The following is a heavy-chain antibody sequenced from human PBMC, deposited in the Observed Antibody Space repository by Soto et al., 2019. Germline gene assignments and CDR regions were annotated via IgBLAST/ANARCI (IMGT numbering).Heavy chain of an antibody. Sequence: QVQLQESGPGLVKPSQTLSLTCTVSGGSISTGGYYWSWIRRHPGKGLEWIGYIYNSATPYYHPSLKSRVTLSVDTSQTHFSLKPSSVTVADTAVSYCARDPAPCGQGALVTVSS. CDR1: GGSISTGGYY. CDR2: IYNSATP. J-gene: IGHJ5*02. CDR3: ARDPAP. V-gene: IGHV4-31*03.